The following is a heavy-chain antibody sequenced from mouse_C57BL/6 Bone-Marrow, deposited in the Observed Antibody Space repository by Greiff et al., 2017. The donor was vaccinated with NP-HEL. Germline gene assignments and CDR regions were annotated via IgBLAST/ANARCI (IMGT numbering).Heavy chain of an antibody. Sequence: QVQLQQSGAELARPGASVKLSCKASGYTFTSYGISWVKQRTGQGLEWIGEIYPRSGNTYYNEKFKGKATLTADKSSSTAYMALRSLTSEDSAVYFCARRGNWPAWFAYWGQGTLVTVSA. D-gene: IGHD4-1*01. CDR2: IYPRSGNT. J-gene: IGHJ3*01. CDR3: ARRGNWPAWFAY. CDR1: GYTFTSYG. V-gene: IGHV1-81*01.